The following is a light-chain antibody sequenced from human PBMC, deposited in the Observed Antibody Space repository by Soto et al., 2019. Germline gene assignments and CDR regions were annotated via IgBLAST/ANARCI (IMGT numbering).Light chain of an antibody. V-gene: IGLV2-23*02. CDR3: CSYAGSNVV. Sequence: QSALTHPASVSGSPGQSITISCTGTSSDVGSYNLVSWYQQHPGKAPKLMIYEVSKRPSGVSNRFSGSKSGNTASLTISGLQAADEADYYCCSYAGSNVVFGGGTKLTVL. J-gene: IGLJ2*01. CDR1: SSDVGSYNL. CDR2: EVS.